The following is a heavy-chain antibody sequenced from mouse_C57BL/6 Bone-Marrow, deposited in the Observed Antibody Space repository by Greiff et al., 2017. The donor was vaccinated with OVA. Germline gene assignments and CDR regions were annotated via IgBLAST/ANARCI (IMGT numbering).Heavy chain of an antibody. D-gene: IGHD2-4*01. V-gene: IGHV1-15*01. CDR2: IDPETGGT. J-gene: IGHJ3*01. CDR3: TRREIYDYEFAY. CDR1: GYTFTDYE. Sequence: QVQLQQSGAELVRPGASVTLSCKASGYTFTDYEMHWVKQTPVHGLEWIGAIDPETGGTAYNQKFKGKAILTADKSSSTAYMELRSLTSEDSAVYYCTRREIYDYEFAYWGQGTLVTVSA.